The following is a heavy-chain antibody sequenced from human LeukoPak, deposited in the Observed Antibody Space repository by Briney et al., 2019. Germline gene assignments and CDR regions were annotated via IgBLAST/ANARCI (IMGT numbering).Heavy chain of an antibody. Sequence: SETLSLTCAVYGGSFRGYYWSWIRQPPGKGLEWIGEINHSGTTNYNPSLKSRVTISVDMSKKQFSLKLSSVTAADTALYYCARGAGGYYYGMDVWGQGTTVTVSS. CDR1: GGSFRGYY. D-gene: IGHD3-16*01. CDR2: INHSGTT. V-gene: IGHV4-34*01. J-gene: IGHJ6*02. CDR3: ARGAGGYYYGMDV.